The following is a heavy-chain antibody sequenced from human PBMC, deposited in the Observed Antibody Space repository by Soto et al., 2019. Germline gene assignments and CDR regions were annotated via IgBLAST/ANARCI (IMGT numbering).Heavy chain of an antibody. J-gene: IGHJ5*02. CDR1: GGSITRGGYY. CDR2: IYNSGTT. Sequence: QVQLQESGPGLMKPSETLSLTCTVSGGSITRGGYYWSWIRQHPGKGLEWIGYIYNSGTTYYNPSLKRRVTISVDTSKNQFSLKLTSVTAADTAVYYCARDPAPWGQGTLVTVSS. CDR3: ARDPAP. V-gene: IGHV4-31*03.